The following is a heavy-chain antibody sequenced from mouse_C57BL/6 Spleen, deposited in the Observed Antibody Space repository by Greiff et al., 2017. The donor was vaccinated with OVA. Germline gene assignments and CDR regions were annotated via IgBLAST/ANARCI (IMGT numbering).Heavy chain of an antibody. J-gene: IGHJ4*01. CDR3: ARRYGSSYVYAMDY. Sequence: VQLKQPGAELVMPGASVKLSCKASGYTFTSYWMHWVKQRPGQGLEWIGEIDPSDSYTNYNQKFKGKSTLTVDKSSSTAYMQLSSLTSEDSAVYYCARRYGSSYVYAMDYWGQGTSVTVSS. CDR2: IDPSDSYT. CDR1: GYTFTSYW. V-gene: IGHV1-69*01. D-gene: IGHD1-1*01.